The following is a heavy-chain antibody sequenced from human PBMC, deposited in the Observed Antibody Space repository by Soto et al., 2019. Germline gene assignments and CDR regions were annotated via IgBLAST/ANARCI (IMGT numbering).Heavy chain of an antibody. J-gene: IGHJ6*02. Sequence: SETLSLTCTVSGGSISSYYWSWIRQPPGKGLEWIGYIYYSGSTNYNPSLKSRVTISVDTSKNQFSLKLSSVTAADTAVYYCARDSTGGDTAFRGGYGMDVWGQGTTVTVSS. CDR1: GGSISSYY. D-gene: IGHD5-18*01. CDR3: ARDSTGGDTAFRGGYGMDV. V-gene: IGHV4-59*01. CDR2: IYYSGST.